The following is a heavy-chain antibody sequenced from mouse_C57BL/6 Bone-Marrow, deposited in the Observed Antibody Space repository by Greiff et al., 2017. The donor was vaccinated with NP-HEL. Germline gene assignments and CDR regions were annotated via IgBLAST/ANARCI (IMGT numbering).Heavy chain of an antibody. D-gene: IGHD1-1*01. Sequence: VQLKQSGPELVKPGASVKISCKASGYSFTDYNMNWVKQSNGKSLEWIGVINPNYGTTSYNQKFKGKATLTVDQSSSTAYMQLNSLTSEDSAVYYCAAYYYGSSYPYYFDYWGQGTTLTVSS. CDR2: INPNYGTT. CDR3: AAYYYGSSYPYYFDY. J-gene: IGHJ2*01. V-gene: IGHV1-39*01. CDR1: GYSFTDYN.